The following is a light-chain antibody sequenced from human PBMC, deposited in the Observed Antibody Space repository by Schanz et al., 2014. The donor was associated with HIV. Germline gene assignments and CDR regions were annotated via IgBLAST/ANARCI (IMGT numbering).Light chain of an antibody. V-gene: IGLV1-40*01. CDR2: ANS. J-gene: IGLJ1*01. Sequence: QSVLTQPPSVSGAPGQGVTISCTGSNSNIGATSHVHWYQQLPGTAPKLIINANSNRPTGIPGRFSGSKSGTSASLAITGLQAEDEADYYCCSYTTTSTYVFGAGTKLTVL. CDR1: NSNIGATSH. CDR3: CSYTTTSTYV.